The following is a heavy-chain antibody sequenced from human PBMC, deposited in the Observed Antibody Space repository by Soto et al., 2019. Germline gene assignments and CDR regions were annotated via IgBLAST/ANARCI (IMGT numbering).Heavy chain of an antibody. Sequence: ESGGGLVKPGGSLTLSCATSGFTFRNYRMNWVRQAPGKGLEWVASISGSGKDTFYRDSVKGRFTISRDNAESSLVLQMNSLTVGDTAVYHCPRVPLVRTASYYSGMDAWGPATTVTVSS. J-gene: IGHJ6*02. CDR1: GFTFRNYR. D-gene: IGHD2-21*02. V-gene: IGHV3-21*03. CDR3: PRVPLVRTASYYSGMDA. CDR2: ISGSGKDT.